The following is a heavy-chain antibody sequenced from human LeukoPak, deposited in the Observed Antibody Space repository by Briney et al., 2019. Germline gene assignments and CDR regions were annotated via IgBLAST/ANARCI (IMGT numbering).Heavy chain of an antibody. J-gene: IGHJ4*02. Sequence: SGGSLRLSCAASGFTFSSYGMNWVRQAPGKGLEWVSYISSSSSTIYYADSGKGRFTISRDNAKNSLYLQMNSLRAEDTAVYYCAREHTPYGSGCTAAYWGQGTLVTVSS. CDR3: AREHTPYGSGCTAAY. V-gene: IGHV3-48*01. CDR2: ISSSSSTI. D-gene: IGHD6-19*01. CDR1: GFTFSSYG.